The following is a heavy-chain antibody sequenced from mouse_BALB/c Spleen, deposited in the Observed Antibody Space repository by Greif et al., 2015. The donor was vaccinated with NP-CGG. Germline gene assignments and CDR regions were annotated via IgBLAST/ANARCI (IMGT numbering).Heavy chain of an antibody. CDR2: ISSGGSYT. CDR3: ARDGSSKGFAY. Sequence: EVKVVESGGGLVKPGGSLKLSCAASGFTFSSYAMSWVRQTPEKRLEWVATISSGGSYTYYPDSVKGRFTISRDNAKNTLYLQMSSLRSEDTAMYYCARDGSSKGFAYWGQGTLVTVSA. J-gene: IGHJ3*01. CDR1: GFTFSSYA. V-gene: IGHV5-9-1*01. D-gene: IGHD1-1*01.